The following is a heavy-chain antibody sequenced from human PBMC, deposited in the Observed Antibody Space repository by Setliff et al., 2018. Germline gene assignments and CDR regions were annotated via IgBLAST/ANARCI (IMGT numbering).Heavy chain of an antibody. CDR1: GGSISSRTYY. V-gene: IGHV4-61*09. D-gene: IGHD3-3*01. CDR2: IYTSWST. Sequence: SETLSLTCTVSGGSISSRTYYWSWIRQPAGKGLEWIGHIYTSWSTVYNPSLKSRVTISLDTSKNQFSLDLSSVTAADTAVYYCARVSGFLYIDVWGNGTTVTRLL. J-gene: IGHJ6*03. CDR3: ARVSGFLYIDV.